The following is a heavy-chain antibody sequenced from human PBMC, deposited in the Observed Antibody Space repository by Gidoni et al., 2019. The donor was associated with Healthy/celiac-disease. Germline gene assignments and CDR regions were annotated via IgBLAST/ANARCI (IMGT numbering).Heavy chain of an antibody. CDR1: GGTFSSYA. J-gene: IGHJ4*02. CDR2: IIPIFGTA. V-gene: IGHV1-69*01. Sequence: QVQLVQSGADVEKPGSSVKVSCKDSGGTFSSYAISWVRQAPGQGLEWMGGIIPIFGTANYAQKFQGRVTITADESTSTAYMELSSLRSEDTAVYYCAASDTAMVTFDYWGQGTLVTVSS. CDR3: AASDTAMVTFDY. D-gene: IGHD5-18*01.